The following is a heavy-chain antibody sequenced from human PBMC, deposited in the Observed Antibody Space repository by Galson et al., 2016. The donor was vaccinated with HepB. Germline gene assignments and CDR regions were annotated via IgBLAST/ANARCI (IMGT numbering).Heavy chain of an antibody. J-gene: IGHJ4*02. CDR1: GFTFSNYW. CDR3: ARDVPRIRGLDY. D-gene: IGHD2-15*01. V-gene: IGHV3-7*03. Sequence: SLRLSCAASGFTFSNYWTSWVRQAPGKGLEWVANIKQDGSEQYYVDSLKGRLTISRDNAKNSLYLQINSLTGEDTAMYYCARDVPRIRGLDYWGQGILVTVSS. CDR2: IKQDGSEQ.